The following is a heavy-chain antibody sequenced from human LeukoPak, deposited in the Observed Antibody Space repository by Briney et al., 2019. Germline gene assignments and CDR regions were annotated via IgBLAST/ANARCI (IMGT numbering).Heavy chain of an antibody. D-gene: IGHD3-10*01. CDR1: GFTFSSYA. CDR2: ISGSGGST. Sequence: GGSLRLSCAASGFTFSSYAMSWVRQAPGKGLEWVSAISGSGGSTYYADSVKGRFTISRDNSKNTLYLQMNGLRAEDTAVYYCAKDWMFYGSGNWFDPWGQGTLVTVSS. J-gene: IGHJ5*02. V-gene: IGHV3-23*01. CDR3: AKDWMFYGSGNWFDP.